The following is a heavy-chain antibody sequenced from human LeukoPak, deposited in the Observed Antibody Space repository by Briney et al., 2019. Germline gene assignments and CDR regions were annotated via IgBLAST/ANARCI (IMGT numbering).Heavy chain of an antibody. Sequence: GGSLRLSCTVSGFTVSSNSMSWVRQAPGKGLEWVSFIYSDNTHYSDSVKGRFTISRDNAKKSVYLHMSSLRAEDTAVYYCARDPSSGWYDYWGQGTLVTVSS. CDR3: ARDPSSGWYDY. V-gene: IGHV3-53*01. J-gene: IGHJ4*02. CDR2: IYSDNT. CDR1: GFTVSSNS. D-gene: IGHD6-19*01.